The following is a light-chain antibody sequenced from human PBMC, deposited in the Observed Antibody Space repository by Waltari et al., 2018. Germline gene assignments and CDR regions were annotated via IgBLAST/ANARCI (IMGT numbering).Light chain of an antibody. CDR1: SSYVGGDTY. CDR2: EGS. CDR3: SSYTSSSTLV. Sequence: QSALPPPASVSGSPGRSITISCTGTSSYVGGDTYVPWYQQHPGKAPKLMIYEGSNRPSGVSNRFSGSKSGNTASLTISGLQAEDEADYYCSSYTSSSTLVFGGGTKLTVL. V-gene: IGLV2-14*01. J-gene: IGLJ2*01.